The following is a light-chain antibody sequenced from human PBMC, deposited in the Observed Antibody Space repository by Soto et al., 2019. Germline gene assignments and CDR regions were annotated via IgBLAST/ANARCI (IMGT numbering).Light chain of an antibody. J-gene: IGLJ1*01. CDR3: CSYAGSSTSYV. V-gene: IGLV2-23*02. CDR2: EVS. CDR1: SSDVGSYNL. Sequence: QSALTQPASVSGSPGQSITISCTGTSSDVGSYNLVSWYQQHPGKAPKLMIYEVSKRPSGVSNRFSGSKSGNTASLTISGLQVEDEADYYCCSYAGSSTSYVFGTGTKLTVL.